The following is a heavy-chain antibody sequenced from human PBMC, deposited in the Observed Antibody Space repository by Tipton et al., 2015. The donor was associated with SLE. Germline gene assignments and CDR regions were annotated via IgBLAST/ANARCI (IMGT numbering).Heavy chain of an antibody. D-gene: IGHD5-24*01. Sequence: TLSLTCTISGDSITSGPYYWAWIRQPPGKGLEWIGTIYYSGSTKSNPSLKSRVTISVDTSKNQFSLRLTSVTAADTALYYCGRARVGMGYVFDVWGQGTMVTVSS. CDR2: IYYSGST. J-gene: IGHJ3*01. CDR3: GRARVGMGYVFDV. V-gene: IGHV4-30-4*08. CDR1: GDSITSGPYY.